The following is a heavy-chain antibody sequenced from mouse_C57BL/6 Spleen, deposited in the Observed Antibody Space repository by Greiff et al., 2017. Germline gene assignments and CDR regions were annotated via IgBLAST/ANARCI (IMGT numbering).Heavy chain of an antibody. CDR3: ARGDLTVAEVYYAMDY. CDR2: ISSGSSTI. J-gene: IGHJ4*01. D-gene: IGHD1-1*01. CDR1: GFTFSDYG. Sequence: DVKLVESGGGLVKPGGSLKLSCAASGFTFSDYGMHWVRQAPEKGLEWVAYISSGSSTIYYADTVKGRFTISRDNAKNTLFLQMSSLRSEDTAMYYCARGDLTVAEVYYAMDYWGQGTSVTVSS. V-gene: IGHV5-17*01.